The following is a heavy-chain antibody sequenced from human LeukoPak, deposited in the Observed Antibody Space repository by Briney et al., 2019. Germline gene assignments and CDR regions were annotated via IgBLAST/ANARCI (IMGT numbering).Heavy chain of an antibody. D-gene: IGHD6-13*01. CDR2: IWYDGSNK. J-gene: IGHJ5*02. CDR3: ARDLAAAGTWFDP. V-gene: IGHV3-33*01. Sequence: PGRSLRLSCSASGFTFNNYGMHWVRQAPGKGLEWVAVIWYDGSNKYYADSVKGRFTISRDNSKNTLYLQMNSLRAEDTAVYYCARDLAAAGTWFDPWGQGTLVTVSS. CDR1: GFTFNNYG.